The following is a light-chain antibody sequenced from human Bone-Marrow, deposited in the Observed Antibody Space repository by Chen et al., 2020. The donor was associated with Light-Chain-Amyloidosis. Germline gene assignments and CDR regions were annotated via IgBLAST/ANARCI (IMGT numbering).Light chain of an antibody. V-gene: IGLV2-14*03. Sequence: QTALTQPASVSASPGQSIIISCTGTSSDVGGYHFVSWSQQHPGKAPKLIIFDVNNRPSGVSNRFSGAKSDNTASLTISGLQPEDEADYYCTSYTSSHTYVFGTGTEVTVL. CDR2: DVN. CDR3: TSYTSSHTYV. J-gene: IGLJ1*01. CDR1: SSDVGGYHF.